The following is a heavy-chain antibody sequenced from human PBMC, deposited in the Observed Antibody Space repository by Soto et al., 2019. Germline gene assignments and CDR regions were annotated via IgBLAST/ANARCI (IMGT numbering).Heavy chain of an antibody. D-gene: IGHD6-19*01. CDR1: GYTFTSYG. V-gene: IGHV1-18*01. CDR2: ISAYNGNT. Sequence: ASVKVSCKASGYTFTSYGISWVRQAPGQGLEWMGWISAYNGNTNYAQKLQGRVTMTTDTSTSTAYMELRSLRSDDTAVYYCARAGIAVSGTPIGNWFAPWGQGTLVTVSS. CDR3: ARAGIAVSGTPIGNWFAP. J-gene: IGHJ5*02.